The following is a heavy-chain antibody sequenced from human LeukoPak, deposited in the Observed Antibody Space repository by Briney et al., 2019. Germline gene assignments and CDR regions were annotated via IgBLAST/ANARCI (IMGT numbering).Heavy chain of an antibody. CDR2: ISGSGGST. CDR3: AKSATFKSRGGQPRLQDAFDI. J-gene: IGHJ3*02. Sequence: PGGSLRLSCAASGFTFDDYAMHWVRQAPGKGLEWVSAISGSGGSTYYADSVKGRFTISRDNSKNTLYLQMNSLRAEDTAVYYCAKSATFKSRGGQPRLQDAFDIWGQGTMVTVSS. V-gene: IGHV3-23*01. D-gene: IGHD2/OR15-2a*01. CDR1: GFTFDDYA.